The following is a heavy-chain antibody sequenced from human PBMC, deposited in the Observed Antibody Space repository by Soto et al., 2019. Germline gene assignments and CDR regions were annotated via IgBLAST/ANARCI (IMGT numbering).Heavy chain of an antibody. Sequence: EVQLLESGGGLVQPGGSLRLSCAASTFTFSSYAMSWVRQAPGKGLEWVSTISGSGGSTYYADSVKGRFTISRDNSKSALYLQMNSLRADDTAIYYCAKESDISLFYFDDWGQGTLVTVSS. V-gene: IGHV3-23*01. CDR3: AKESDISLFYFDD. CDR2: ISGSGGST. D-gene: IGHD2-15*01. CDR1: TFTFSSYA. J-gene: IGHJ4*02.